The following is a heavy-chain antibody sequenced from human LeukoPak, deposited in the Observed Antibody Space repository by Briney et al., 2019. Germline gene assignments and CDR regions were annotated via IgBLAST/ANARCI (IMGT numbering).Heavy chain of an antibody. CDR2: ISAYNGNT. CDR1: GYSFRNYD. D-gene: IGHD3-10*01. CDR3: ARTYGSGSYFVNYYYYYYMDV. Sequence: ASVKVSCKASGYSFRNYDINWLRQAPGQGLEWMGWISAYNGNTNYAQKLQGRVTMTTDTSTSTAYMELRSLRSDDTAVYYCARTYGSGSYFVNYYYYYYMDVWGKGTTVTVSS. V-gene: IGHV1-18*01. J-gene: IGHJ6*03.